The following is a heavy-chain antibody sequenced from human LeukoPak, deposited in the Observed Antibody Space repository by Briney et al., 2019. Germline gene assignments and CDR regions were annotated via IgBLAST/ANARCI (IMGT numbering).Heavy chain of an antibody. D-gene: IGHD5-24*01. CDR1: GGSISSYY. V-gene: IGHV4-59*01. J-gene: IGHJ2*01. Sequence: PSETLSLTCTVSGGSISSYYWSWIRQPPGKGLEWIGYIYYSGSTNYNPSLKSRVTISVDTSTNQFSLKLSSVTAADTAVYYCARVRDGYRHAGASWYFDLWGRGTLVTVSS. CDR3: ARVRDGYRHAGASWYFDL. CDR2: IYYSGST.